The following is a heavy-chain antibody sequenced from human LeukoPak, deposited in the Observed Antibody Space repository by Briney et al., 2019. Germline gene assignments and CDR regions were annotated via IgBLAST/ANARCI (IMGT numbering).Heavy chain of an antibody. CDR2: INQDGSEK. Sequence: AGGSLRLSCAASGFIFTGYWMSWVRQAPGKGLEWVANINQDGSEKYYVDSVKGRFTISRDNAKNSLYLQMNSLRAEDTAVYFCARVQTAMTNHFDYWGQGTLVTVSS. J-gene: IGHJ4*02. V-gene: IGHV3-7*04. CDR3: ARVQTAMTNHFDY. CDR1: GFIFTGYW. D-gene: IGHD5-18*01.